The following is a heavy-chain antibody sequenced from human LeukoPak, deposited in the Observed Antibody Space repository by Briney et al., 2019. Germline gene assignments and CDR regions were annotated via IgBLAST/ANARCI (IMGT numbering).Heavy chain of an antibody. V-gene: IGHV1-8*01. CDR2: RKPNSGNR. Sequence: ASVKVSCKASGYTFTSYDINWVRQAPGQGVEWMGWRKPNSGNRGYAQKFQGRVTMTRTTSISTAYMELSRLRSEDTAVYYCARDGSGILWRIFDYWGQGTLVTVSS. J-gene: IGHJ4*02. D-gene: IGHD3-10*01. CDR3: ARDGSGILWRIFDY. CDR1: GYTFTSYD.